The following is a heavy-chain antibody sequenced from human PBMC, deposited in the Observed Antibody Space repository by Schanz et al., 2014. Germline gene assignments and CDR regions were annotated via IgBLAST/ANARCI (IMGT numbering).Heavy chain of an antibody. V-gene: IGHV3-23*04. CDR3: TTDNGHFAFDF. J-gene: IGHJ3*01. CDR2: ISGGGGTT. Sequence: VQLVESGGGVVQPGRSLRLSCAASGFIFGSSVMAWVRQAPGKGLEWVSAISGGGGTTYYADSVKGRFTISRDNSKNTLFLQMNSLETEDTAVYYCTTDNGHFAFDFWGQGTMVTVSS. D-gene: IGHD2-8*01. CDR1: GFIFGSSV.